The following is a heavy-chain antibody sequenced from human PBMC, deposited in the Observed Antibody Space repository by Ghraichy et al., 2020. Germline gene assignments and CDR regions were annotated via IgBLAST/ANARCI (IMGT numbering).Heavy chain of an antibody. CDR3: AIRTNEVSSGWFYYYYYYGMDV. D-gene: IGHD6-19*01. CDR1: GYTFTGYY. J-gene: IGHJ6*02. CDR2: INPNSGGT. V-gene: IGHV1-2*02. Sequence: ASVKVSCKASGYTFTGYYMHWVRQAPGQGLEWMGWINPNSGGTNYAQKFQGRVTMTRDTSISTAYMELSRLRSDDTAVYYCAIRTNEVSSGWFYYYYYYGMDVWGQGTTVTVSS.